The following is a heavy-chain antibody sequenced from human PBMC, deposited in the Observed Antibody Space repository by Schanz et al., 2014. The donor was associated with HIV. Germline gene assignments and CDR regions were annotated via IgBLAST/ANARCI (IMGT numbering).Heavy chain of an antibody. CDR2: ISGNSGHA. CDR3: ANSGYGTSGICYTRGNVMDV. Sequence: EVQLLESGGCLVQPGGSLRLSCAASGFTFSSYAMSWVRQAPGKGLEWVSGISGNSGHAWYADSVKGRFTISRDNPKSRLYLQMNSLRAEDTAVYYCANSGYGTSGICYTRGNVMDVWGQGTTVTVSS. J-gene: IGHJ6*02. V-gene: IGHV3-23*01. CDR1: GFTFSSYA. D-gene: IGHD2-8*01.